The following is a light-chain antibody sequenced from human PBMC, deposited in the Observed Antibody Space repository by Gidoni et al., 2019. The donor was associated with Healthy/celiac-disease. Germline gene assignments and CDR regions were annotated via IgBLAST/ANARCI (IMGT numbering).Light chain of an antibody. CDR2: GAS. J-gene: IGKJ3*01. CDR3: QQYGSSPEFT. V-gene: IGKV3-20*01. CDR1: QSVSSSY. Sequence: EIVLTQSPGTLSLSPGERATLSCRASQSVSSSYLAWYQQKLGQAPRLLIYGASSRATGIPDRFSGSGSGTDFTLTISRLEPEDFAVYYCQQYGSSPEFTFGPXTKVDIK.